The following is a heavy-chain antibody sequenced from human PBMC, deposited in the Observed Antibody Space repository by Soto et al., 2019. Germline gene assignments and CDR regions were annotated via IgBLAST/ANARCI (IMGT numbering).Heavy chain of an antibody. V-gene: IGHV4-34*01. CDR2: INHSGTV. CDR3: ARAGAALVRGSIGGFDY. Sequence: QVHLQQWGAGLLKPSETLSLTCAVNGGAFNGYYWTWIRQSPGKGLQWIGEINHSGTVDYNPSLKSRVTFSIDTTKKQFSRTLTSVTAADTAVYYCARAGAALVRGSIGGFDYGGQGTLVTVSS. D-gene: IGHD3-10*01. J-gene: IGHJ4*02. CDR1: GGAFNGYY.